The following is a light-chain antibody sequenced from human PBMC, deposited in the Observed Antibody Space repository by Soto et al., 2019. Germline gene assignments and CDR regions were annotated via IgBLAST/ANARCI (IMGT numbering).Light chain of an antibody. CDR3: QSFDSNNPVV. CDR2: EDS. Sequence: NFMLTQSHSVSESPGKTVTISCTRSSGSIASNYVQGYQQRPGSAPTTVIYEDSQRPSGVPDRFSGSIDSSSNSASLTISGLKTEDEADYYCQSFDSNNPVVFGGGTKLTVL. CDR1: SGSIASNY. V-gene: IGLV6-57*03. J-gene: IGLJ3*02.